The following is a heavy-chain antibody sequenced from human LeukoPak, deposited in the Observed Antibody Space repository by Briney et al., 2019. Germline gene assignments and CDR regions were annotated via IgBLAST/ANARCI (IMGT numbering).Heavy chain of an antibody. D-gene: IGHD6-13*01. J-gene: IGHJ4*02. CDR2: INPNSGGT. CDR1: GYTFTGYY. Sequence: ASVKVSCKASGYTFTGYYMHWVRQAPGQGLEWMGWINPNSGGTNYAQKFQGRVTMTRDTSISTAYMELRSLISDDTAIYYCARISSSSWYNWGQGTLVTISS. CDR3: ARISSSSWYN. V-gene: IGHV1-2*02.